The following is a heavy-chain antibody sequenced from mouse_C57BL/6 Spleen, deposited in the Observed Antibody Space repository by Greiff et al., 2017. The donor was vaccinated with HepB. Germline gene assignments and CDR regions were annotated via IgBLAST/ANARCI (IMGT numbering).Heavy chain of an antibody. J-gene: IGHJ3*01. CDR1: GYTFTSYW. D-gene: IGHD1-1*02. Sequence: VQLQQPGAELVRPGSSVKLSCKASGYTFTSYWMDWVKQRPGQGLEWIGNIYPSDSETHYNQKFKDKATLTVDKSSSTAYMQLSSLTSEDSAVYYCARGEGIYGSTFAYWGQGTLVTVSA. CDR2: IYPSDSET. V-gene: IGHV1-61*01. CDR3: ARGEGIYGSTFAY.